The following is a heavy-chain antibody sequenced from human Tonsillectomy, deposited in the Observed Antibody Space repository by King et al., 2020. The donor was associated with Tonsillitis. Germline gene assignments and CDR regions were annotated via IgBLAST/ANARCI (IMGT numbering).Heavy chain of an antibody. CDR2: IDPRDSYT. CDR3: ASLFLRSSN. CDR1: GYNFTTSW. V-gene: IGHV5-10-1*03. Sequence: VQLVESGEEVKKPGESLRISCKGFGYNFTTSWISWVRQMPGKGMEWLGRIDPRDSYTKYSPSFQCHVTISADKSINTAYLQWSSLKASDTAMYYCASLFLRSSNWGQGTLVTVSS. D-gene: IGHD2-21*01. J-gene: IGHJ4*02.